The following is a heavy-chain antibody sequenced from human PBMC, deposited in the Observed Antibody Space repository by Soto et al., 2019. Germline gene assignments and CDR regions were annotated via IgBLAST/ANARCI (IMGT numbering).Heavy chain of an antibody. J-gene: IGHJ6*02. Sequence: ASVKVSCKTSGYTFTAYDIYWVRQAPGQGLEWMGWINPNSGGTNYAQKFQGWVTMTRDTSISTAYMELSRLRSDDTAVYYCARGGKTYCGGDCYSWDYYYGMDVWGQGTTVTVSS. V-gene: IGHV1-2*04. D-gene: IGHD2-21*02. CDR2: INPNSGGT. CDR1: GYTFTAYD. CDR3: ARGGKTYCGGDCYSWDYYYGMDV.